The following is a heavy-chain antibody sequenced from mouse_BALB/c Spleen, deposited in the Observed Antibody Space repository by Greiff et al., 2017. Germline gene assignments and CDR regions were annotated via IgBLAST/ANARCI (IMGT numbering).Heavy chain of an antibody. CDR3: ERETTGVATGFDY. J-gene: IGHJ2*01. CDR2: ISTYYGDA. V-gene: IGHV1-67*01. CDR1: GYTFTDYA. D-gene: IGHD1-1*01. Sequence: QVQLQQSGAELVRPGVSVTISCTGSGYTFTDYAMHWVKQSHAKSLEWIGVISTYYGDASYNQKFTGKATMTVDKSSSTAYMELARLTSEDSAIYYCERETTGVATGFDYWGQGTTLTVSA.